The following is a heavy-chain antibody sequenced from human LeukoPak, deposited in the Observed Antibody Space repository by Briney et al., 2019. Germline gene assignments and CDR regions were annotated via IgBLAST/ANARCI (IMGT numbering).Heavy chain of an antibody. V-gene: IGHV3-7*05. D-gene: IGHD3-10*01. Sequence: GGSLRLSCAASGFTFSIHWMSWVRQAPGKGLEWVGNIKQDGSEKYYVDSVKGRFTIPRDNAKNSLYLQMNSLRGEDTAVYYCARDMVRGAAEIDYWGQGTLVTVSS. CDR1: GFTFSIHW. CDR2: IKQDGSEK. J-gene: IGHJ4*02. CDR3: ARDMVRGAAEIDY.